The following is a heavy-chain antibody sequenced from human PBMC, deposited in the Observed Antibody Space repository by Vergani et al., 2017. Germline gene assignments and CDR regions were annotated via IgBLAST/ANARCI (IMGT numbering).Heavy chain of an antibody. CDR3: ARGPNYSDYLYYYMDV. V-gene: IGHV1-69*01. J-gene: IGHJ6*03. CDR1: GGTFSSYA. CDR2: IIPIFGTA. D-gene: IGHD4-11*01. Sequence: QVQLVQSGAEVKKPGSSVKVSCKASGGTFSSYAISWVRQAPGQWLEWMGGIIPIFGTANYAQKFQGRVTITADESTSTAYMELSSLRSEDTAVYCCARGPNYSDYLYYYMDVWGKGTTVTVSS.